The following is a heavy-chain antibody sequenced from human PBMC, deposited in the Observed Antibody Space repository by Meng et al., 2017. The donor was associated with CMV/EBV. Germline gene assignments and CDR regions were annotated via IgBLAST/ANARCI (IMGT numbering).Heavy chain of an antibody. CDR1: GYTFTSYY. CDR3: AGTGGEYQLQRGAFDI. V-gene: IGHV1-46*01. J-gene: IGHJ3*02. D-gene: IGHD2-2*01. CDR2: INPSGGST. Sequence: ASVKVSCKASGYTFTSYYMHWVRQAPGQGLEWMGIINPSGGSTSYAQKFQGRVTMTRDTSTSTVYMELSSLRSEDTAVYYCAGTGGEYQLQRGAFDIWGQGTMVTVSS.